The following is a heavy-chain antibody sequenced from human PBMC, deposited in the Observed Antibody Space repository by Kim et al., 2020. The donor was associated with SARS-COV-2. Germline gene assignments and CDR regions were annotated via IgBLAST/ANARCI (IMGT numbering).Heavy chain of an antibody. Sequence: GGSLRLSCAASGFTFSSYSMNWVRQAPGKGLEWVSSISSSSSYIYYADSVKGRFTISRDNAKNSLYLQMNSLRAEDTAVYYCAREVAYYDILTGSREYYYYYGMDVWGQGTTGTVSS. CDR3: AREVAYYDILTGSREYYYYYGMDV. J-gene: IGHJ6*02. CDR1: GFTFSSYS. V-gene: IGHV3-21*01. D-gene: IGHD3-9*01. CDR2: ISSSSSYI.